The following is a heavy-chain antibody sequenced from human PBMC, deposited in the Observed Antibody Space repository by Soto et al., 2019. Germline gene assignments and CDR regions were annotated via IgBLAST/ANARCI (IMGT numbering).Heavy chain of an antibody. J-gene: IGHJ4*02. CDR2: LWYHGNNK. CDR3: ARDLGYCSGGSCPLGY. CDR1: GFIFSDYG. Sequence: QVQLVESGGGVVQPGRSLRLSCAASGFIFSDYGMHWVRQAPGKGLEWVAVLWYHGNNKYYGDSVKGRFTISRDNSKNTLDLQMDGLRVDDTAVYYCARDLGYCSGGSCPLGYWGQGTLVTVSS. D-gene: IGHD2-15*01. V-gene: IGHV3-33*01.